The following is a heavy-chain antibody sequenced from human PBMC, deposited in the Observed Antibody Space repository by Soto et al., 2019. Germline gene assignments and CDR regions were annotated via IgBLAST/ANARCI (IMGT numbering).Heavy chain of an antibody. V-gene: IGHV4-31*03. CDR1: GGSISSGGYY. CDR2: IYYSGST. CDR3: ARADASALVFYDSSGYAADFDY. J-gene: IGHJ4*02. Sequence: SETLSLTCTVSGGSISSGGYYWSWIRQHPGKGLEWIGYIYYSGSTYYNPSLKSRVTISVDTSKNQFSLKLSSVTAADTAVYYCARADASALVFYDSSGYAADFDYWGQGTLVTVSS. D-gene: IGHD3-22*01.